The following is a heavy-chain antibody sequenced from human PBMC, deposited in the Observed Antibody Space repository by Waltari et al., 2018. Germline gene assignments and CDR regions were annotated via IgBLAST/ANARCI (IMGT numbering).Heavy chain of an antibody. D-gene: IGHD6-13*01. Sequence: QVHLVQSGAEVTRPGASVKVSGKASGSMFTALDINWVRQAPGQGFEWMGWISPKKGETGYAQKFQDRFTMTTDNSINTAYMLLSSLRSDDTAVYYCARGIAAGVDFWGQGTLVTVSS. CDR2: ISPKKGET. CDR1: GSMFTALD. CDR3: ARGIAAGVDF. J-gene: IGHJ4*02. V-gene: IGHV1-8*02.